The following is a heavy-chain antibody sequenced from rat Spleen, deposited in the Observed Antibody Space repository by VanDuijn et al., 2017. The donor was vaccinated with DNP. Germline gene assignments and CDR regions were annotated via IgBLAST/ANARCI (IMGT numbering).Heavy chain of an antibody. Sequence: EVKLVESGGGLVQPGRSLKLSCAASGINFNDYWMGWVRQAPGKGLEWIGQINKDSRTINYIQYLKDKFTISRDNAQNNLYLQMDKLGSEESAIYYCARKEAYPTRFAYWGQGTLVTVSS. CDR1: GINFNDYW. CDR2: INKDSRTI. V-gene: IGHV4-2*01. D-gene: IGHD3-4*01. J-gene: IGHJ3*01. CDR3: ARKEAYPTRFAY.